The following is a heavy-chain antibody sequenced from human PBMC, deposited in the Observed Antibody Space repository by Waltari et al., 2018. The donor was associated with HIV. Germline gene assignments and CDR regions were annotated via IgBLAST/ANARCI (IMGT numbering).Heavy chain of an antibody. CDR3: ARGLMRLVVVTTHAFDI. CDR1: GFTFSSYE. CDR2: ISSSGSTI. V-gene: IGHV3-48*03. J-gene: IGHJ3*02. D-gene: IGHD3-22*01. Sequence: EVQLVESGGGLVQPGGSLRLSCAASGFTFSSYEMNWVRQAPGKGLEWVSYISSSGSTIYYADSVKGRFTISRDNAKNSLYLQMNSLRAEDTAVYYCARGLMRLVVVTTHAFDIWGQGTMVTVSS.